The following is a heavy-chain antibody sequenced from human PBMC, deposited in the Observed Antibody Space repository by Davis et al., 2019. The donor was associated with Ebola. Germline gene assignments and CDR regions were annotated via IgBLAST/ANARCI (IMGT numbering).Heavy chain of an antibody. CDR1: GFTFSSFW. V-gene: IGHV3-23*01. J-gene: IGHJ3*02. Sequence: GESLKISCAASGFTFSSFWMSWVRQAPGKGLEWVSVISGSGDSTDYAGSVKGRFTISRDNSKNTLYLQMNSLRADDTAVYYCAKARVSDSGSFDIWGQGTMVTVSS. CDR2: ISGSGDST. CDR3: AKARVSDSGSFDI. D-gene: IGHD2-15*01.